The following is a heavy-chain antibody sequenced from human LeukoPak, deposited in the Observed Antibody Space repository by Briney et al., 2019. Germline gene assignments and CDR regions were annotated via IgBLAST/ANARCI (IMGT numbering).Heavy chain of an antibody. J-gene: IGHJ6*02. D-gene: IGHD5-24*01. CDR1: GFTFSSYA. CDR2: ISYDGSNK. V-gene: IGHV3-30*04. Sequence: GGSLRLSCAASGFTFSSYAMHWDRQAPGKGLEWVAVISYDGSNKYYADSVKGRFTISRDNSKNTLYLQMNSLRAEDTAVYYCARGGRGEMATMRGYYYYGMDVWGQGTTVTVSS. CDR3: ARGGRGEMATMRGYYYYGMDV.